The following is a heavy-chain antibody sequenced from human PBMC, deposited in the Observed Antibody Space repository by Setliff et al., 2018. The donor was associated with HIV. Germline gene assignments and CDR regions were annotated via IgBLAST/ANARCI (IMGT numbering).Heavy chain of an antibody. D-gene: IGHD2-21*02. CDR1: DYSITSGYY. Sequence: PSETLSLTCGISDYSITSGYYWGWIRQPPGKGLEWIGSIYRSGSAYDNPSLKSRVTISFDTSKNQFSLILTSVTAADTAVYYCATQGLTVPIPGGYFQHWGQGILVTVS. CDR2: IYRSGSA. J-gene: IGHJ1*01. CDR3: ATQGLTVPIPGGYFQH. V-gene: IGHV4-38-2*01.